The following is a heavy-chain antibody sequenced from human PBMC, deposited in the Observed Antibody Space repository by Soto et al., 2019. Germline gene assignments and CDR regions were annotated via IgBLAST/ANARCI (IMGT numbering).Heavy chain of an antibody. J-gene: IGHJ3*02. CDR3: ATRLAVAGPGAFDI. CDR1: GYSFTNDW. V-gene: IGHV5-51*01. D-gene: IGHD6-19*01. Sequence: EESVKISCSGSGYSFTNDWIGWVRQMPGKGLEWMGIIYPGASDTRYSPSLQGQVTISADKSITTAYLQWSSLKASDTAMYYCATRLAVAGPGAFDIWGQGTMVTVSS. CDR2: IYPGASDT.